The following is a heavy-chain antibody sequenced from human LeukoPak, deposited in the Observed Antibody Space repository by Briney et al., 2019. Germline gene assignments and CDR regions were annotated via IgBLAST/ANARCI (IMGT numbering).Heavy chain of an antibody. CDR3: ARRGGYEHFDY. CDR2: IDPSDSYT. V-gene: IGHV5-10-1*01. D-gene: IGHD5-12*01. J-gene: IGHJ4*02. CDR1: GYSFSTYW. Sequence: GESLKISCKGSGYSFSTYWISWVRQMPGKGLEWMGRIDPSDSYTNYSPSFQGHVTISPDKFISTAYLQWSSLKASDTAMYYCARRGGYEHFDYWGPGTLVTVSS.